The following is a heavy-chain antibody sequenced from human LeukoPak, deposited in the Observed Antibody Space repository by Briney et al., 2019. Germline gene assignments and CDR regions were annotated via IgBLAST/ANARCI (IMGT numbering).Heavy chain of an antibody. CDR1: GYTFTGYY. CDR3: ARDRNGPGYSREFDF. J-gene: IGHJ4*02. Sequence: ASVEVSSKASGYTFTGYYLHWVRQAPGQGLEWMGWINPDTGGTTYAQKFQGRVTMTSDTFISTAYMELSRLRSDDTAEYYCARDRNGPGYSREFDFWGQGTLVTVSS. D-gene: IGHD6-13*01. CDR2: INPDTGGT. V-gene: IGHV1-2*02.